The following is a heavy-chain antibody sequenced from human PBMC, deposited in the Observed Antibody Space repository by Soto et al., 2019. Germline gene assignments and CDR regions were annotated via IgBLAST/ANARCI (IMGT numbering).Heavy chain of an antibody. J-gene: IGHJ4*02. D-gene: IGHD2-2*01. Sequence: GSLRLSCVASGFVFSDYAMSWVRQAPGKGLEWVSAISAGGSDTYYADSVKGRFTVSRANSESTLYLQMNTLRAEDTAIYYCASVPIWCGSSSCYTEGFDSWGQGTLVTVSS. V-gene: IGHV3-23*01. CDR1: GFVFSDYA. CDR2: ISAGGSDT. CDR3: ASVPIWCGSSSCYTEGFDS.